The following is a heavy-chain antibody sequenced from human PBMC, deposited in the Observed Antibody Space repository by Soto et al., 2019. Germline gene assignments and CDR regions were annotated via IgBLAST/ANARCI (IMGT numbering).Heavy chain of an antibody. Sequence: GGSLRLSCAASGFTFSSYAMSWVRQAPGKGLEWVSAISGSGGSTYYADSVKGRFTISRDNSKNTLYLQMNSLRAEDTAAYYCASTGDFWSGYYSNDAFDIWGQGTMVTVSS. CDR2: ISGSGGST. J-gene: IGHJ3*02. CDR1: GFTFSSYA. CDR3: ASTGDFWSGYYSNDAFDI. V-gene: IGHV3-23*01. D-gene: IGHD3-3*01.